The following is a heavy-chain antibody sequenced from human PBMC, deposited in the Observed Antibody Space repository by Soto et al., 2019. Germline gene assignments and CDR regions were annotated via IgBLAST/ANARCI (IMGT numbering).Heavy chain of an antibody. J-gene: IGHJ4*02. D-gene: IGHD6-19*01. Sequence: GGSLRLSCAAYGFTFSSYWMSWVRQVPGKGLEWVANIKQDGSDKYYMDSAKGRFTISRDNAKNSLYLHMNSLRVEDTAVYYCATIAVKPTFDYWGQGTLVTVSS. CDR1: GFTFSSYW. CDR3: ATIAVKPTFDY. CDR2: IKQDGSDK. V-gene: IGHV3-7*03.